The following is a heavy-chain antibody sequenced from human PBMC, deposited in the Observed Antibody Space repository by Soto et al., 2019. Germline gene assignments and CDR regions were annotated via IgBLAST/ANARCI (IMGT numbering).Heavy chain of an antibody. J-gene: IGHJ4*02. D-gene: IGHD3-22*01. CDR3: ARDLGYDSSGYYTYYFDY. CDR2: ISTYNGHT. V-gene: IGHV1-18*01. CDR1: GYTFTRNG. Sequence: GASVKVSCKASGYTFTRNGISWVRQAPGQGLEWMGWISTYNGHTNYAQKLQGRVTMTTDTSTSTAYMELRSLRSDDTAVYYCARDLGYDSSGYYTYYFDYWGQGTLVTVSS.